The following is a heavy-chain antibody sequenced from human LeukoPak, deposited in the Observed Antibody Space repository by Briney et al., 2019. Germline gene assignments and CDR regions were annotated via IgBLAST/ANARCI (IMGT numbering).Heavy chain of an antibody. CDR1: GGSVSSGSYY. D-gene: IGHD3-22*01. CDR2: IYYSGST. J-gene: IGHJ4*02. V-gene: IGHV4-61*01. Sequence: PSETLSLTCTVSGGSVSSGSYYWSWIRQPPGKGLEWIGYIYYSGSTNYNPSLKSRVTISVDTSKNQFSLKLSSVTAADTAVYYCARKHRYYYDSSDVDYWGQGTLVTVSS. CDR3: ARKHRYYYDSSDVDY.